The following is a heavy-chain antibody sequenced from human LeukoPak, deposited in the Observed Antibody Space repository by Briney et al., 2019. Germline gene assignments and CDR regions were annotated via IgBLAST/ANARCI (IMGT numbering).Heavy chain of an antibody. J-gene: IGHJ5*02. D-gene: IGHD5-18*01. Sequence: PSETLSLTCTVSGGSISSYYWSWIRQPAGKGLEWIGSIYYSGSTNYNPSLKSRVTISVDTSKNQFSLKLSSVTAADTAVYYCARDRYVDTAMDKYHYRNWFDPWGQGTLVTVSS. CDR1: GGSISSYY. CDR3: ARDRYVDTAMDKYHYRNWFDP. CDR2: IYYSGST. V-gene: IGHV4-59*01.